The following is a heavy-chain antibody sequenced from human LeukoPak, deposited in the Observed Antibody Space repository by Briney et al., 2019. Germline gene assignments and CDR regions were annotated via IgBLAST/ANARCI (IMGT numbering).Heavy chain of an antibody. D-gene: IGHD2-15*01. CDR2: ISISSNYI. Sequence: GGSLRLSCAASGFTFSSYTMNWVRQAPGKGREWVSSISISSNYIYYADSVKGRLTISRDNAKNSLYLQMNSLRAEDTAVYYCARDPTPRYCSGGSCYTHYGMDVWGQGTTVTVSS. CDR1: GFTFSSYT. CDR3: ARDPTPRYCSGGSCYTHYGMDV. V-gene: IGHV3-21*01. J-gene: IGHJ6*02.